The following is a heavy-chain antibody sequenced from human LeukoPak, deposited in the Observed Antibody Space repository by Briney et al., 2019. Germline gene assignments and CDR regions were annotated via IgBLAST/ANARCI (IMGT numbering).Heavy chain of an antibody. D-gene: IGHD5-18*01. V-gene: IGHV4-39*01. CDR3: AGQGQHNYGYPFVDY. CDR2: IYYTGST. J-gene: IGHJ4*02. CDR1: GGSTGSSNYY. Sequence: PSETLSLTCTVSGGSTGSSNYYWGWIRQPPGKGLEWIGSIYYTGSTYYNPSLKSRVTISVDTSKNPFSLKLSSVTAADTAVYFCAGQGQHNYGYPFVDYWGQGTLVTVSS.